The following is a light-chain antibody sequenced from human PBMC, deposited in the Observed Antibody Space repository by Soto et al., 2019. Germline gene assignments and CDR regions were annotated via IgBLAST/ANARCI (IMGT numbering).Light chain of an antibody. CDR1: QGIGNW. J-gene: IGKJ1*01. CDR3: QQYHGT. Sequence: DIQMTQSPSTLSASVADRVTITCRASQGIGNWLAWYQQKPGKAPQLLIYKASNLESGVPSRFSGSGSGTEFTLTISSLQPDDFATYYCQQYHGTFGQGTKVEIK. V-gene: IGKV1-5*03. CDR2: KAS.